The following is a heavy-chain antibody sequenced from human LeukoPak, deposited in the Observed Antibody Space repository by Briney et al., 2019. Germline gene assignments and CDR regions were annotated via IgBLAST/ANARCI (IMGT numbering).Heavy chain of an antibody. CDR1: GFTFSSYS. V-gene: IGHV3-21*01. D-gene: IGHD3-22*01. CDR3: ARDHGRIWARDRSGYYSYDY. Sequence: GGSLRLSCAASGFTFSSYSMNWVRQAPGKGLEWVSSISSSSSYIYYADSVKGRFTISRDNAKNSLYLQMNSLRAEDTAVYYCARDHGRIWARDRSGYYSYDYWGQGALVTVSS. CDR2: ISSSSSYI. J-gene: IGHJ4*02.